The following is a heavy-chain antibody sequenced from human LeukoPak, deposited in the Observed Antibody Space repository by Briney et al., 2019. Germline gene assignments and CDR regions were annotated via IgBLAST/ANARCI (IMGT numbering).Heavy chain of an antibody. CDR2: ISGSGGST. Sequence: PGGSLRLSCAASGFTFSNYGMSWVRQAPGKGLEWVSGISGSGGSTYYADSVKGRFTISRDNSKNTLYLQMISLRAEDTAVYYCARDLGAPWGQGTLVTVSS. CDR1: GFTFSNYG. CDR3: ARDLGAP. J-gene: IGHJ5*02. V-gene: IGHV3-23*01. D-gene: IGHD4/OR15-4a*01.